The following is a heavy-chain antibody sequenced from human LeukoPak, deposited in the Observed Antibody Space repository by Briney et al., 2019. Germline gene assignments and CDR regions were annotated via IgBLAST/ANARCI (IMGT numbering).Heavy chain of an antibody. CDR3: AREGCSSTSCYANWFDP. Sequence: SETLSLTCTVSGGSISSYYWSWIRQPPGKGLESIGYIYYSGSTNYNPSLKSRVTISVDTSKNQFSLKLSSVTAADTAVYYCAREGCSSTSCYANWFDPWGQGTLVTVSS. CDR1: GGSISSYY. J-gene: IGHJ5*02. CDR2: IYYSGST. D-gene: IGHD2-2*01. V-gene: IGHV4-59*01.